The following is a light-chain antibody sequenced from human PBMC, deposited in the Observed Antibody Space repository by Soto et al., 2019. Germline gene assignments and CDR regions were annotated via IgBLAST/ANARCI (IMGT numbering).Light chain of an antibody. J-gene: IGKJ1*01. Sequence: IEMTQSPSSLSASVGDSVTISCQASQDINNFLNWYQQKPGKPPQLLIYDASTLEKGVPSRFSGAGSGADFSFTISNLTPEDSETYYCQQYEDLPLTFGQGTKVYIK. CDR1: QDINNF. V-gene: IGKV1-33*01. CDR2: DAS. CDR3: QQYEDLPLT.